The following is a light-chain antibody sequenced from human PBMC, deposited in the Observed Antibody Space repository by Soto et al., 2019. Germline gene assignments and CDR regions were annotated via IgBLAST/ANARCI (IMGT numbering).Light chain of an antibody. J-gene: IGKJ4*01. Sequence: DVVMTQSPLSLPVTLGQPASISCRSSQSLVYTDGNTYLNWFHQRPGQSPRRLIYQVSTRDSGVPDRFSGGGSGTDFTLKIDRLEAEDVGVYYCMQGTNWPPTIGEGTTVEIK. CDR1: QSLVYTDGNTY. V-gene: IGKV2-30*01. CDR2: QVS. CDR3: MQGTNWPPT.